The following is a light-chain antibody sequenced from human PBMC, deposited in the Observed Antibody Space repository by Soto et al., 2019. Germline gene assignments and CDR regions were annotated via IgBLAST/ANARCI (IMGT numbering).Light chain of an antibody. Sequence: EIGLSQSPCTLALSTGDRATLSCRASQSVSSNLAWYQQKPGQAPRLLIYGASTRATGIPARFSGSGSGTEFTLTISSLQSEDFAVYYCQQYNNWPLTFGGGTKV. CDR2: GAS. J-gene: IGKJ4*01. V-gene: IGKV3-15*01. CDR1: QSVSSN. CDR3: QQYNNWPLT.